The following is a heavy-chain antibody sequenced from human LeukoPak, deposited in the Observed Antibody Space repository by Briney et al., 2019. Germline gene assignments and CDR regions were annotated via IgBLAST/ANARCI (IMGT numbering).Heavy chain of an antibody. CDR2: INTNTGNP. Sequence: ASVKVSCKASGYTFTSYAMIWVRQAPGQGLEWIGWINTNTGNPTYAQGFTGRFVFSLDTSVSTAYLQISSLKAEDTAVYYCARVLGSSYYYYYYMDVWGKGTTVTVSS. J-gene: IGHJ6*03. V-gene: IGHV7-4-1*02. D-gene: IGHD6-13*01. CDR1: GYTFTSYA. CDR3: ARVLGSSYYYYYYMDV.